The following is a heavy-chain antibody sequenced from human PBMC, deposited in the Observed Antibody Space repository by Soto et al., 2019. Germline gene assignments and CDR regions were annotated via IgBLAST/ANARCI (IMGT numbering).Heavy chain of an antibody. CDR3: AKALGELFSDSDY. Sequence: SVKVSCKASGGTFSSYAISWVRQAPGQVLEWMGGIIPIFGTANYAQKFQGRVTITADESTSTAYMELSSLRSEDTAVYYCAKALGELFSDSDYWYPGSLVTVSS. V-gene: IGHV1-69*13. CDR1: GGTFSSYA. J-gene: IGHJ4*01. CDR2: IIPIFGTA. D-gene: IGHD3-10*01.